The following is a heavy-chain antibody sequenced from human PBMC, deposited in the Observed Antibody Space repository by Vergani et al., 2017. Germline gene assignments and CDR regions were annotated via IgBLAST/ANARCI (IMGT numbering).Heavy chain of an antibody. Sequence: QVQVVQSGAEVKKSGASVKVSCKTSGYTFSNYYMHWVRQAPGQGLEWMGIINPSGGHTNYPQKFQGRVTMTRDTSTSTVYMELGSLRSEDTAIYYCASGDYGILNGYGYWGQGTVVTVSA. V-gene: IGHV1-46*03. J-gene: IGHJ4*02. D-gene: IGHD3-9*01. CDR2: INPSGGHT. CDR1: GYTFSNYY. CDR3: ASGDYGILNGYGY.